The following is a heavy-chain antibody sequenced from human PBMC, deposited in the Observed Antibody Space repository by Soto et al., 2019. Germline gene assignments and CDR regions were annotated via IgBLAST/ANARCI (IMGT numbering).Heavy chain of an antibody. J-gene: IGHJ6*02. CDR1: GFTFSSYS. CDR3: ASLTGTTSGNYGMDV. V-gene: IGHV3-21*01. CDR2: ISSSSSYI. Sequence: SLRLSCAASGFTFSSYSMNWVRQAPGKGLEWVSSISSSSSYIYYADSVKGRFTISRDNAKNSLYLQMNSLRAEDTAVYYCASLTGTTSGNYGMDVWGQGTTVTVSS. D-gene: IGHD1-20*01.